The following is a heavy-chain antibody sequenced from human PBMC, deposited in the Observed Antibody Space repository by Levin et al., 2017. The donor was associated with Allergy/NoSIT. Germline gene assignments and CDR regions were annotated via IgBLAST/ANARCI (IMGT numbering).Heavy chain of an antibody. CDR1: GYTFTGYY. CDR2: INPNSGGT. V-gene: IGHV1-2*06. J-gene: IGHJ4*02. CDR3: ARGKTEIFGVVRTIDY. Sequence: ASVKVSCKASGYTFTGYYMHWVRQAPGQGLEWMGRINPNSGGTNYAQKFQGRVTMTRDTSISTAYMELSRLRSDDTAVYYCARGKTEIFGVVRTIDYWGQGTLVTVSS. D-gene: IGHD3-3*01.